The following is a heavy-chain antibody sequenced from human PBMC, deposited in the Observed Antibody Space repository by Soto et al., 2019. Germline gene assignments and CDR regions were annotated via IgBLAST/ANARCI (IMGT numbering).Heavy chain of an antibody. CDR3: ARDFLVGANTFDS. J-gene: IGHJ4*02. V-gene: IGHV3-30-3*01. D-gene: IGHD1-26*01. CDR2: ISYDGSNK. Sequence: QVQLVESGGGVVQPGRSLRLSCAASGFTFSSYAMHWVRQAPGKGLEWVAVISYDGSNKYYADSVKGRFTISRENSKNTLYLQMNSLRAEDTAVYYCARDFLVGANTFDSWGQGTLVTVSS. CDR1: GFTFSSYA.